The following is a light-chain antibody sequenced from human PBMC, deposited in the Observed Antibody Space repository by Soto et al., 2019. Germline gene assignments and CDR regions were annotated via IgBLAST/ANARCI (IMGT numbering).Light chain of an antibody. V-gene: IGKV3-15*01. Sequence: PGESATLSCRASQRVSYNLAWYQQRPGQPPRLLIYAASTRATSVPARFSGSGSGTDFTLTISSLQSEDSAVYYCRQYNNWPPLTFGGGTKVEI. J-gene: IGKJ4*01. CDR2: AAS. CDR3: RQYNNWPPLT. CDR1: QRVSYN.